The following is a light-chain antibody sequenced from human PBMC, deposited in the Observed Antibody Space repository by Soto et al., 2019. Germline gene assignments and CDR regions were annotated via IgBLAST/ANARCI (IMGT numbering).Light chain of an antibody. V-gene: IGKV3-15*01. J-gene: IGKJ1*01. CDR3: QQHNNWPPVT. CDR2: GAS. Sequence: EVVMTQSPATLSVSPGERATLSCRASQRISSNLAWYQQRRGQAPRLLIYGASTRAPGIPARFSGSGSETEFTLPISSLQSEDFAVYYCQQHNNWPPVTFGQGTKVEIK. CDR1: QRISSN.